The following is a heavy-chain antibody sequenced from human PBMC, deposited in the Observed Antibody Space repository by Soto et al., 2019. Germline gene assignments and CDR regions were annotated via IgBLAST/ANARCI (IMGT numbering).Heavy chain of an antibody. Sequence: EVQLLESGGGLVQPGGSLRLSCAASGFIFDNYAMSWVRQAPGKGLEWVSGISGSGDYTYYGDSVKGRFTISRDNSKNTLFLQMRSLRAEDTAVYFCVQFSAAGFCTSSTCYRYLEHWGQGSLVSVSS. CDR2: ISGSGDYT. J-gene: IGHJ1*01. D-gene: IGHD2-2*01. V-gene: IGHV3-23*01. CDR1: GFIFDNYA. CDR3: VQFSAAGFCTSSTCYRYLEH.